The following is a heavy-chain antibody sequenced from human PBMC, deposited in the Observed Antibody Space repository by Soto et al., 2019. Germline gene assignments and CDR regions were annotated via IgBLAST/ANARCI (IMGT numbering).Heavy chain of an antibody. D-gene: IGHD3-3*01. Sequence: GGSLRLFCAASGFTFSSYSMNWVRQAPGKGLEWVSSISSSSSYIYYADSVKGRFTISRDNAKNSLYLQMNSLRAEDTAVYYCARGSSNFWSGYYIAYWGQGTLVTVSS. CDR3: ARGSSNFWSGYYIAY. J-gene: IGHJ4*02. CDR2: ISSSSSYI. V-gene: IGHV3-21*01. CDR1: GFTFSSYS.